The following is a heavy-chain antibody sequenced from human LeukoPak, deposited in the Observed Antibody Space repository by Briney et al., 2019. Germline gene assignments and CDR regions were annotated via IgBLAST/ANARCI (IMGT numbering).Heavy chain of an antibody. CDR3: ARDSGYYYGSGSYYAFDY. D-gene: IGHD3-10*01. J-gene: IGHJ4*02. Sequence: GASVKVSCKASGYTFIGYYMHWVRQAPGQGLEWMGWINPNGGDTNSAQKFQGRVTMTRDTSISTAYMELSRLKSDDTAVYYCARDSGYYYGSGSYYAFDYWGQGTLVTVSS. V-gene: IGHV1-2*02. CDR1: GYTFIGYY. CDR2: INPNGGDT.